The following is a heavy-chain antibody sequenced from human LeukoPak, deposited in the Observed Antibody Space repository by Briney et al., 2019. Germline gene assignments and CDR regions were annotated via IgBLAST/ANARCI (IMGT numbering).Heavy chain of an antibody. Sequence: GGSLRLSCAASGFTFSSYSMNWVRQAPGKGLEWVSSISSSSSYIYYADSVKGRFTISRDNAKNSLYLQMNSLRAEDTAVNYCARASFGAFDYWGQGTLVTVSS. CDR1: GFTFSSYS. D-gene: IGHD3-16*01. CDR3: ARASFGAFDY. J-gene: IGHJ4*02. CDR2: ISSSSSYI. V-gene: IGHV3-21*01.